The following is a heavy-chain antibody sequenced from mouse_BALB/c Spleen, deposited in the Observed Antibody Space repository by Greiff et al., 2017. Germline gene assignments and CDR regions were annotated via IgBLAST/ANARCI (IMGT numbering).Heavy chain of an antibody. D-gene: IGHD2-4*01. CDR1: GFTFSNYW. CDR3: TRGDYDGFDY. Sequence: DVKVEESGGGLVQPGGSMKLSCVASGFTFSNYWMNWVRQSPEKGLEWVAEIRLKSNNYATHYAESVKGRFTISRDDSKSSVYLQMNNLRAEDTGTYYCTRGDYDGFDYWGQGTTLTVSS. V-gene: IGHV6-6*02. CDR2: IRLKSNNYAT. J-gene: IGHJ2*01.